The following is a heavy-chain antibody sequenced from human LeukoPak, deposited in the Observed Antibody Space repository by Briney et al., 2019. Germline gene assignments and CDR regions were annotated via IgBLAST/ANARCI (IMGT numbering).Heavy chain of an antibody. CDR3: IIPSN. J-gene: IGHJ4*02. Sequence: PGGSLRLSCAASGFTFSSYGMHWVRQAPGKGLEWVAVISYDGSNKYYTDSVKGRFTISRDNSKNTLYLQMNSLRAEDTAVYYCIIPSNWGQGTLVTVSS. D-gene: IGHD3-22*01. CDR1: GFTFSSYG. CDR2: ISYDGSNK. V-gene: IGHV3-30*03.